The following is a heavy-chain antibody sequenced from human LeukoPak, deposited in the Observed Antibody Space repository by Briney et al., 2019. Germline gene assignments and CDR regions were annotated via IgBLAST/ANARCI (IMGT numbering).Heavy chain of an antibody. V-gene: IGHV1-3*01. D-gene: IGHD4-17*01. CDR1: GYTFTSYA. Sequence: ASVKVSCKASGYTFTSYAMHWVRQAPGQRLEWMGRIIPSVGVVHNAQKFQGRVTITRDTSASTAYMELSSLRSEDTAVYYCARGTNYGDYFVGDAFDIWGQGTMVTVSS. CDR2: IIPSVGVV. CDR3: ARGTNYGDYFVGDAFDI. J-gene: IGHJ3*02.